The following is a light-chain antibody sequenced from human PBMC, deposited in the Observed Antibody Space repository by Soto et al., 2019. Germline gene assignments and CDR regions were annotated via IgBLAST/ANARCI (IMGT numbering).Light chain of an antibody. Sequence: EIVLTQSPGTLSLSPGERATLSCRASQSVDSNYLAWYRQKPGQAPRLLIYAASSRATGIPDRFSGSGSGTDFTLTISRLGPEDFAVYYCQQYGSSFITFGQGTRLEIK. CDR3: QQYGSSFIT. CDR1: QSVDSNY. V-gene: IGKV3-20*01. CDR2: AAS. J-gene: IGKJ5*01.